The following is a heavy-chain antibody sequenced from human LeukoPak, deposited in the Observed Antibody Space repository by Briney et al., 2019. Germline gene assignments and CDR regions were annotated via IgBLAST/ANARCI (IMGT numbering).Heavy chain of an antibody. J-gene: IGHJ4*02. D-gene: IGHD2-15*01. Sequence: PGGSLRLSCAASGFTFSSYAMHWVRQAPGKGLEWVAVISYDGSNKYYADSAKGRFTISRDNSKNTLYLQMNSLRAEDTAVYYCAVRPLYCSGGSCIAYWGQGTLVTVSS. CDR1: GFTFSSYA. V-gene: IGHV3-30*04. CDR3: AVRPLYCSGGSCIAY. CDR2: ISYDGSNK.